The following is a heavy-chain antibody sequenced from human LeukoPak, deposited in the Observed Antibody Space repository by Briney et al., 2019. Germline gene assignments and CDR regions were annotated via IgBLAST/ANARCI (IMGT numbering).Heavy chain of an antibody. CDR3: ARAYCGGDCYSFDY. CDR2: ISYDGSNK. V-gene: IGHV3-30-3*01. CDR1: GFTFSSYA. Sequence: GGSLRLSCAASGFTFSSYAMHWVRQAPGKGLEWVAVISYDGSNKYYADSVKGRFTISRDNSKNTLYLQMNSLRAEDTAVYYCARAYCGGDCYSFDYWGQRTLVTVSS. D-gene: IGHD2-21*02. J-gene: IGHJ4*02.